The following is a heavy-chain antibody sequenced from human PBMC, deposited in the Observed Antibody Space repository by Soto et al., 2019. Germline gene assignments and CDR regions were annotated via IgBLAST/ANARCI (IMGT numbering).Heavy chain of an antibody. D-gene: IGHD1-7*01. CDR3: ARGDMDRDNWNFGSYYYYGMDV. Sequence: GASVKVSCKASGYTFTGYYMHWVRQAPGQGLEWMGWINPNSGGTNYAQKFQGWVTMTRDTSISTAYMELSRLRSDDTAVYYCARGDMDRDNWNFGSYYYYGMDVWGQGTTVTVSS. J-gene: IGHJ6*02. CDR1: GYTFTGYY. V-gene: IGHV1-2*04. CDR2: INPNSGGT.